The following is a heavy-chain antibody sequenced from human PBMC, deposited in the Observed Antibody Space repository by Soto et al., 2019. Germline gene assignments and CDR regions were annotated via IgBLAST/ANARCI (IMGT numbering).Heavy chain of an antibody. CDR3: ARESRSWYGSIWDY. D-gene: IGHD6-13*01. CDR2: IYSSGGT. CDR1: GGSISTFY. J-gene: IGHJ4*02. V-gene: IGHV4-4*08. Sequence: SQSMSLTSTVAGGSISTFYWGWIRQPAGKGLQWIGHIYSSGGTNYHPSLKRRVTISVDTSKNQFSLKLSSVTAADTAVYYCARESRSWYGSIWDYWGQGTLVTVSS.